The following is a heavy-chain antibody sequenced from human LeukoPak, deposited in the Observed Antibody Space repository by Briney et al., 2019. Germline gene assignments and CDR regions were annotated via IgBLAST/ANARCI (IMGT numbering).Heavy chain of an antibody. Sequence: GGSLRLSCAASGFTFDDYGMSWVRQAPGKGLEWVSGIKWNGASTSYADSVKGRFTISRDNAKNSLYLQMNSLRAEDTALYHCARTSRYYDSSGYYHYYFDYWGQGTLVTVSS. J-gene: IGHJ4*02. V-gene: IGHV3-20*01. CDR2: IKWNGAST. D-gene: IGHD3-22*01. CDR3: ARTSRYYDSSGYYHYYFDY. CDR1: GFTFDDYG.